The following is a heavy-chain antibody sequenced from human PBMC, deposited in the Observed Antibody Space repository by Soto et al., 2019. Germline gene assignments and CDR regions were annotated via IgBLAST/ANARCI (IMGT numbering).Heavy chain of an antibody. CDR1: GFTFSNYN. J-gene: IGHJ4*02. CDR3: DSYVRGPTFYFDN. Sequence: PGGSLRLSCAASGFTFSNYNMNWVRQAPGKGLEWVSYISDNGDSTYYADSVKGRFTISRDSSKNTLYFRMNSLRAEDMAVYYCDSYVRGPTFYFDNWGQGTLVTVSS. D-gene: IGHD3-10*02. CDR2: ISDNGDST. V-gene: IGHV3-23*01.